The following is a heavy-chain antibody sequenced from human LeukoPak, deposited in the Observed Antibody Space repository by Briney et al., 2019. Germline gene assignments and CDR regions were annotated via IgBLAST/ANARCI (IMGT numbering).Heavy chain of an antibody. CDR2: IIPIFGTV. Sequence: SVKVSCKASGGTFSSYAISWVRQAPGQGLEWMGGIIPIFGTVNYAQKFQGRVTITADKSTSTAYMELSSLRSEDTAVYYCARDSGPSGWVDYYYYYMDVWGKGTTVTVSS. J-gene: IGHJ6*03. D-gene: IGHD6-19*01. CDR3: ARDSGPSGWVDYYYYYMDV. CDR1: GGTFSSYA. V-gene: IGHV1-69*06.